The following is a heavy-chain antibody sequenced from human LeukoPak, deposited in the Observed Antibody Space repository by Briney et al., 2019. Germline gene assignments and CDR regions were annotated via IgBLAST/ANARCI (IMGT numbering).Heavy chain of an antibody. V-gene: IGHV4-59*01. CDR2: IYYSGST. CDR1: GGSISSYY. CDR3: ARAGSYYDSSGYPDPTFDY. D-gene: IGHD3-22*01. Sequence: SETLSLTCTVSGGSISSYYWSWIRQPPGKGLEWIGYIYYSGSTNYNPSLKSRVTISVDTSKNQFSLKLSSVTAADTAVYYCARAGSYYDSSGYPDPTFDYWGQGTLVTVSS. J-gene: IGHJ4*02.